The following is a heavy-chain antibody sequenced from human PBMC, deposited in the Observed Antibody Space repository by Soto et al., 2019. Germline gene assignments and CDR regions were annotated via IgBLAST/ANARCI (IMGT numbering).Heavy chain of an antibody. CDR3: ANSPRGSGYYYYGMDV. V-gene: IGHV3-23*01. D-gene: IGHD3-10*01. CDR1: GFTFSSYA. CDR2: ISGSGGST. Sequence: EVQLLESGGGLVQPGGSLRLSCAASGFTFSSYAMSWVRQAPGKGLEWVSAISGSGGSTYYADSVKGRFTISRDNSKNTLYLQMNSLRAEDTAVYYCANSPRGSGYYYYGMDVWGQGTTVTVSS. J-gene: IGHJ6*02.